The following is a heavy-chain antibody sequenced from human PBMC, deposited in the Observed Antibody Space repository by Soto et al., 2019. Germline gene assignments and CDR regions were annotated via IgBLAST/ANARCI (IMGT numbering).Heavy chain of an antibody. CDR2: ISSSSSYT. Sequence: SLRLSCAASGFTFSDYYMSWIRQAPGKGLGWVSYISSSSSYTNYADSVKGRFTISRDNAKNSLYLQMNSLRAEDTAVYYCARDDTMVRGVITNWGQGTLVTVSS. D-gene: IGHD3-10*01. J-gene: IGHJ4*02. CDR3: ARDDTMVRGVITN. V-gene: IGHV3-11*06. CDR1: GFTFSDYY.